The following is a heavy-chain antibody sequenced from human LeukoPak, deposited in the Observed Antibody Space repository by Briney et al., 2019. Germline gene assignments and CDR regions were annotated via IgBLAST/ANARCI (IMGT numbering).Heavy chain of an antibody. V-gene: IGHV4-4*02. CDR3: ARGVAVGHPQDWFDP. CDR2: IYQNETT. Sequence: SGTLSLTCDVSGISVTTSDGWSWVRQSPGKALEWLGHIYQNETTNYNPSLKSRLILSIDKANNQFSLNLKSVTAADTAVYYCARGVAVGHPQDWFDPWGQGTLVTVSS. J-gene: IGHJ5*02. CDR1: GISVTTSDG. D-gene: IGHD3-3*01.